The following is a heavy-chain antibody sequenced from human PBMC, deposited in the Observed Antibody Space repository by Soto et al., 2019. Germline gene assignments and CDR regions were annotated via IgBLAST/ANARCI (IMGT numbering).Heavy chain of an antibody. J-gene: IGHJ5*02. CDR3: ERVGSGSSNWFDP. D-gene: IGHD6-6*01. Sequence: EVQLVESGGGLVQPGGSLRLSCAASGFTFSSYWMNWVRQAPGEGLVWVSRINRDGTTTSYADSVRGRFTISRDNAKNTVYLQMKSMSAEDTAVDYCERVGSGSSNWFDPWGQGTMVTVSS. V-gene: IGHV3-74*01. CDR2: INRDGTTT. CDR1: GFTFSSYW.